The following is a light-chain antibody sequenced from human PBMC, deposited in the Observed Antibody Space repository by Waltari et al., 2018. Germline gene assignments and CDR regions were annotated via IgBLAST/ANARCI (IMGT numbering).Light chain of an antibody. CDR1: RSDIGSYNY. Sequence: QSALTPPASVSGSRGPSITISCTGTRSDIGSYNYVFWYQQHPAKAPKLIIFDVSDRPSGVLSRFSGSTSVNTASVTISGLLAGEEGTYYCSSSITSETLEVFGGGTSLTVL. CDR3: SSSITSETLEV. V-gene: IGLV2-14*01. CDR2: DVS. J-gene: IGLJ2*01.